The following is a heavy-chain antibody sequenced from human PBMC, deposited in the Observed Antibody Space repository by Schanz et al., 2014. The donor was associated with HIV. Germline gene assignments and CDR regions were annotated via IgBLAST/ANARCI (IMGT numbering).Heavy chain of an antibody. CDR1: GNIFNSDY. CDR3: ARTDYDLLTGYSLVYYRMDV. CDR2: ISAYNGNT. Sequence: QVQLGQSGAEVKKPGASVRVSCKAPGNIFNSDYLHWVRQAPGHGLEWMGWISAYNGNTNYAQKLQGRVTMTTETSTSTAYMELRSLRSDDTAVYYCARTDYDLLTGYSLVYYRMDVGGRGTTVTVSS. V-gene: IGHV1-18*04. J-gene: IGHJ6*01. D-gene: IGHD3-9*01.